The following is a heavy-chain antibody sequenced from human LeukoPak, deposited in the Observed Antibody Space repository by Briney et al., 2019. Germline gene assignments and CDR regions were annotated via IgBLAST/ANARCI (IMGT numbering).Heavy chain of an antibody. J-gene: IGHJ4*02. V-gene: IGHV4-31*03. CDR3: ARERTYGAYSFDY. CDR2: IYYSKST. CDR1: GGSIGSGGYY. D-gene: IGHD4-17*01. Sequence: SETLSLTCTVSGGSIGSGGYYWSRIRQHPGKGLEWFGYIYYSKSTYYNPSLKTRVTISVDTSKIQFSLKLSSVTAADTAVYYCARERTYGAYSFDYWGQGTLVTVSS.